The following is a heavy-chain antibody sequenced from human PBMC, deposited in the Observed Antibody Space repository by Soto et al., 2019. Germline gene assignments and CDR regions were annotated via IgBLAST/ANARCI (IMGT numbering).Heavy chain of an antibody. CDR1: GRTFSNYA. D-gene: IGHD3-3*01. Sequence: ASVKVSYKATGRTFSNYAISWVRQTPGQGLEWMGGIIPIFGTVNDAQKFQGRVKITADESTRIAYMELSSLRSEDTAVYYCVLYETMDVWGQGTPVTVSS. CDR3: VLYETMDV. V-gene: IGHV1-69*13. J-gene: IGHJ6*02. CDR2: IIPIFGTV.